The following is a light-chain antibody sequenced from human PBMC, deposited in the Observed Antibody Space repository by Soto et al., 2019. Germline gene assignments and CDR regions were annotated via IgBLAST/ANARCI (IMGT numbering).Light chain of an antibody. V-gene: IGKV3-11*01. CDR2: DAS. CDR1: QSVGSQ. Sequence: EIVLTHSPATLSLSPCERATLSSRASQSVGSQLAWFQQKPGQPPRLLIYDASNRATGIPARFSGSGSGTDFTVTISSLEPEDSAVYYCQQRSNWPITFGQGTRLENK. J-gene: IGKJ5*01. CDR3: QQRSNWPIT.